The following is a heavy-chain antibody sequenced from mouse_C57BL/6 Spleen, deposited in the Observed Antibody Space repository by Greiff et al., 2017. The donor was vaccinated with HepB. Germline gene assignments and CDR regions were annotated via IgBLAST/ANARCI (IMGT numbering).Heavy chain of an antibody. V-gene: IGHV3-1*01. D-gene: IGHD4-1*01. CDR2: ISYSGST. CDR3: ARDELASWFAY. Sequence: DVHLVESGPGMVKPSQSLSLTCTVPGYSITSGYDWHWIRHFPGNKLEWMGYISYSGSTNYNPSLKSRISITHDTSKNHFFLKLNSVTTEDTATYYCARDELASWFAYWGQGTLVTVSA. CDR1: GYSITSGYD. J-gene: IGHJ3*01.